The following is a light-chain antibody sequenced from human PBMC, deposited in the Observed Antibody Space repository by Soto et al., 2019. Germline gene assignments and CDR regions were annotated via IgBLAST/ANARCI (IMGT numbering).Light chain of an antibody. CDR3: QSSGSSTLVI. CDR1: DGSIASNS. Sequence: FMLTQPLSVSESPGKAVTISCTRTDGSIASNSVQWYQQRPGSAPTTLIYDDNHRPSGVPDRFSRSIDSSSNSASLTISGLKPDDEADYYCQSSGSSTLVIFGGGTKLTVL. V-gene: IGLV6-57*04. J-gene: IGLJ2*01. CDR2: DDN.